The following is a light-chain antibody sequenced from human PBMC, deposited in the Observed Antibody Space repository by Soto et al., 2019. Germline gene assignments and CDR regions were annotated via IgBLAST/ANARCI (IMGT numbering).Light chain of an antibody. CDR1: QSVLYSSNNKNY. V-gene: IGKV4-1*01. Sequence: DIVMTQSPDSLAVSLGERATINCKSSQSVLYSSNNKNYLAWYQQKPGQPPKLLIYWASTRESGVPDRFSGRGSGTDFTLTISSLQAEDVAVYYCQPYYSTPYTFGQGTKLEIK. J-gene: IGKJ2*01. CDR2: WAS. CDR3: QPYYSTPYT.